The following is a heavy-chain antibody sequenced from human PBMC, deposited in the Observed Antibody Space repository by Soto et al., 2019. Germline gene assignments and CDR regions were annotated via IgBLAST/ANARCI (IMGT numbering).Heavy chain of an antibody. J-gene: IGHJ4*02. CDR3: AKEGYSSGWYDY. V-gene: IGHV3-30*18. CDR1: GFTFSSYG. CDR2: ISYDGSNK. D-gene: IGHD6-19*01. Sequence: QVQLVESGGGVVQPGRSLRLSCAASGFTFSSYGMHWVRQAPGKGLEWVAVISYDGSNKYYADSVKGRFTISRDNSKNTLYLQMNSLRAEDTAVYYCAKEGYSSGWYDYWGQGTLVTVSS.